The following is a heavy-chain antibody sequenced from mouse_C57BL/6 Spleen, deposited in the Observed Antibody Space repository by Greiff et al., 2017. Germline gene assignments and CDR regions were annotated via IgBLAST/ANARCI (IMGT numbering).Heavy chain of an antibody. Sequence: EVKVVESGGGLVKPGGSLKLSCAASGFTFSSYAMSWVRQTPEKRLEWVATISDGGSYTYYPDNVKGRFTISRDNAKNNLYLQMSHLKSEDTAMYYCARDPIYGNYLFAYWGQGTLVTVSA. V-gene: IGHV5-4*01. CDR2: ISDGGSYT. J-gene: IGHJ3*01. CDR3: ARDPIYGNYLFAY. CDR1: GFTFSSYA. D-gene: IGHD2-1*01.